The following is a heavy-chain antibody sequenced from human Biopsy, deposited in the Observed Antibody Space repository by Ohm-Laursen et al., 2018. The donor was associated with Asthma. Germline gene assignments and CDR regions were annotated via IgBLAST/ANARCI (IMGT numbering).Heavy chain of an antibody. J-gene: IGHJ4*02. Sequence: GASVKVSCKSLGGTFNTYVIGWVRQAPGQGLEWMGGINSVSGTTTYPQKFQDRVTITADDSTSTVYMELSSLRSEDTAVYYCARKAGSCISRTCYSLDFWGRGTLVTVSS. V-gene: IGHV1-69*13. CDR2: INSVSGTT. D-gene: IGHD2-2*01. CDR3: ARKAGSCISRTCYSLDF. CDR1: GGTFNTYV.